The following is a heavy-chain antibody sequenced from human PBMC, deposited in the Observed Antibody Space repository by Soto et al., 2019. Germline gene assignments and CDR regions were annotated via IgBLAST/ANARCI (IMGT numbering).Heavy chain of an antibody. J-gene: IGHJ4*01. V-gene: IGHV4-31*03. CDR3: ARADWSGWIDY. D-gene: IGHD6-19*01. CDR2: IYYSGNT. CDR1: GGSINNAGYY. Sequence: SETLSLTCTVSGGSINNAGYYWTWIRQHPRKGLEWIGYIYYSGNTFYNPSLKSRVSISVDTSKNQFSLNLTSVTAADTAVFYCARADWSGWIDYWGHGTLVTVSS.